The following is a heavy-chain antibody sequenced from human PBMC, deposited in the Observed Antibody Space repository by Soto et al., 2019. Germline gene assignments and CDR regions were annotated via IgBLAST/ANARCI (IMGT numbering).Heavy chain of an antibody. CDR3: ARQVYYYDSSGYYPTPYYYGMDV. Sequence: GESLKISCKGSGYSFTSYWIGWVRQMPGKGLEWMGIIYPGDSDTRYSPSFQGQVTISADKSISTAYLQWSSLKASDTAMYYCARQVYYYDSSGYYPTPYYYGMDVWGQGTTVTVSS. CDR1: GYSFTSYW. D-gene: IGHD3-22*01. CDR2: IYPGDSDT. V-gene: IGHV5-51*01. J-gene: IGHJ6*02.